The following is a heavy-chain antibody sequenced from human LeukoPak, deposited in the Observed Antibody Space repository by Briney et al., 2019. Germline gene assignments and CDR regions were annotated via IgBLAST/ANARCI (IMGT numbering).Heavy chain of an antibody. CDR1: GGSFSGYY. V-gene: IGHV4-34*01. J-gene: IGHJ4*02. CDR2: INHSGST. Sequence: SETLSLTCAAYGGSFSGYYWSWIRQPPGKGLEWIGEINHSGSTNYTPSLKSRVTISVDTSKNKLSLKLSSVTAADTAVYYCARVPILGYCSSTSCRPKYFDYWGQGTLVTVSS. D-gene: IGHD2-2*01. CDR3: ARVPILGYCSSTSCRPKYFDY.